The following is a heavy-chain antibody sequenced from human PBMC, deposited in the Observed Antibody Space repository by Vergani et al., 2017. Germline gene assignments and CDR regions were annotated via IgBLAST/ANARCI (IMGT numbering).Heavy chain of an antibody. D-gene: IGHD2-2*01. V-gene: IGHV1-3*01. CDR2: INAGNGNT. J-gene: IGHJ4*02. CDR3: ARKVENCSSTSCYSGFDY. CDR1: GYTFTSYA. Sequence: QVQLVQSGAEVKKPGASVKVSCKASGYTFTSYAMHWVRQAPGQRLEWMGWINAGNGNTKYSQKFQGRVTITRDTSASTAYMELSSLRSEDTAVYYCARKVENCSSTSCYSGFDYWGQGTLVTVSS.